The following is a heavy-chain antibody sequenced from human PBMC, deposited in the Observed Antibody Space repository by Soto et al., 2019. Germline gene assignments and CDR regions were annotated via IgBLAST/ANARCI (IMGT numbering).Heavy chain of an antibody. V-gene: IGHV4-30-2*01. J-gene: IGHJ6*02. D-gene: IGHD5-12*01. Sequence: SETLSLTCAVSGGSISSGGYSWSWIRQPPGKGLEWIGYMYHSGSTYYNPSLKSHATISVDRSKNQFSLTLSSVTAADTAVYYCARRRGFPYSYGMDVWGQGTTVTVSS. CDR2: MYHSGST. CDR3: ARRRGFPYSYGMDV. CDR1: GGSISSGGYS.